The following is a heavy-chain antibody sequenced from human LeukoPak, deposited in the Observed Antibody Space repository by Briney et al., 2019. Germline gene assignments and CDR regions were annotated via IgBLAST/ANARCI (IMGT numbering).Heavy chain of an antibody. J-gene: IGHJ3*02. V-gene: IGHV3-23*01. CDR3: VRDRRFPDDVFDI. D-gene: IGHD2-21*01. Sequence: GGSLRLSCAASGFTFNNYAMSWVRQAPGKGLEWVSAISSRSDGTWNVDSVRGRFTISRDNSKNTLYLQMNSLRAGDTALYYCVRDRRFPDDVFDIWGQGTMVTVSS. CDR1: GFTFNNYA. CDR2: ISSRSDGT.